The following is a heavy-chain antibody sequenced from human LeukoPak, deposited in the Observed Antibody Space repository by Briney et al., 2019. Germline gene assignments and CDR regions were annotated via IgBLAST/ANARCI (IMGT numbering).Heavy chain of an antibody. J-gene: IGHJ4*02. D-gene: IGHD1-26*01. CDR2: IKSKIYGETT. CDR3: AKEVGTFTLDY. CDR1: GLTFSLAW. Sequence: PGGSLRLSCAASGLTFSLAWMSWVRQAPGKGLEWVGRIKSKIYGETTDYTAPVKGRFTISRDNSRNTLYLQMNSLRVEDTAVYYCAKEVGTFTLDYWGQGTLVTVSS. V-gene: IGHV3-15*01.